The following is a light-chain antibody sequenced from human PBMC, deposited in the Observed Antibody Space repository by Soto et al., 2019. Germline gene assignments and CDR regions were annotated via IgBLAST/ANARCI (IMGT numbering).Light chain of an antibody. Sequence: QSVLTQPPSASGTPGQRVTISCSGSRSNIGNNAVTWYQQFPGTAPKLLIYNNNQRPSGVPDRFSGSKSGTSASLAISGLQSEDEADYYCATWDDSLNARGVFGGGTNSPS. CDR2: NNN. J-gene: IGLJ3*02. V-gene: IGLV1-44*01. CDR1: RSNIGNNA. CDR3: ATWDDSLNARGV.